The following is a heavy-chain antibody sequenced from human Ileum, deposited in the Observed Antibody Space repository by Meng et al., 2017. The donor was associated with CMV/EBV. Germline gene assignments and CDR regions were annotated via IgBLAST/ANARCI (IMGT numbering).Heavy chain of an antibody. CDR3: VKGLTVFDY. J-gene: IGHJ4*02. V-gene: IGHV3-23*03. Sequence: GESLKISCAASGFTFSDFAMSWVRQAPGRGLEWVSIISGGGIYYADSVKGGLTISRDNSKNMLYLQMNSLRAEDTALYYCVKGLTVFDYWGQGTLVTVSS. D-gene: IGHD2-8*02. CDR2: ISGGGI. CDR1: GFTFSDFA.